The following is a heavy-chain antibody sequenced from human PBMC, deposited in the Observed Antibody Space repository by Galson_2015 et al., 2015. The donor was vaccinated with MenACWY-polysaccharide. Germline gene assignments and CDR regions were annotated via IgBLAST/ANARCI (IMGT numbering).Heavy chain of an antibody. CDR1: GFTFRSYA. J-gene: IGHJ4*02. Sequence: CAAAGFTFRSYAMSWVRQAPGKGLEWVSSMSGSGGSTYYGDSVKGRFTISRDNSKNTLYLQMNSLRAEDTAIYYCARLSGYTYRSPYYSDYWGQGTLVTVSS. CDR3: ARLSGYTYRSPYYSDY. D-gene: IGHD5-12*01. V-gene: IGHV3-23*01. CDR2: MSGSGGST.